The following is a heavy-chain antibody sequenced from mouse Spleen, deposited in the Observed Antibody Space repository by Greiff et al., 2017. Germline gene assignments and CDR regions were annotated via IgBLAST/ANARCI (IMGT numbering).Heavy chain of an antibody. Sequence: QVQLQQSGAELVRPGTSVKVSCKASGYAFTNYLIEWVKQRPGQGLEWIGVINPGSGGTNYNEKFKGKATLTADKSSSTAYMQLSSLTSDDSAVYFCARGGGNGAMDYWGQGTSVTVSS. V-gene: IGHV1-54*01. J-gene: IGHJ4*01. D-gene: IGHD2-1*01. CDR3: ARGGGNGAMDY. CDR1: GYAFTNYL. CDR2: INPGSGGT.